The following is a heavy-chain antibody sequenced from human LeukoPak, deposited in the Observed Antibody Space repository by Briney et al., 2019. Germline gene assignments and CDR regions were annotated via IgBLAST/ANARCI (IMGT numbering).Heavy chain of an antibody. V-gene: IGHV3-23*01. CDR2: IFNGGGEI. J-gene: IGHJ4*02. CDR1: GFTFNIYA. CDR3: ARGSHCSYGSCYDTTFDL. Sequence: PGGSLRLSCVASGFTFNIYAMSWVRQAPGKGLEWVSSIFNGGGEIHYADSVRGRFTISRDNAKNTVYLQMNSLGAEDTAVYYCARGSHCSYGSCYDTTFDLWGQGTLVTVSS. D-gene: IGHD2-15*01.